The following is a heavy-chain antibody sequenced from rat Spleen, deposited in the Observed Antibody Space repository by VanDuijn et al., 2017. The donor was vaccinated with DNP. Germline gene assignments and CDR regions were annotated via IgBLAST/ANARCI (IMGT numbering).Heavy chain of an antibody. D-gene: IGHD1-11*01. J-gene: IGHJ4*01. CDR3: ARRGLRRVLDA. Sequence: EVQLVESGGGLLQPGRSLKLSCAASGFTFSDYNMAWVRQAPKKGLEWVATIIYDGGGTYYRDSVKGRFTISRDNAKSTLYLQMDSLRSEDTATYYCARRGLRRVLDAWGQGTSVTVSS. V-gene: IGHV5S10*01. CDR2: IIYDGGGT. CDR1: GFTFSDYN.